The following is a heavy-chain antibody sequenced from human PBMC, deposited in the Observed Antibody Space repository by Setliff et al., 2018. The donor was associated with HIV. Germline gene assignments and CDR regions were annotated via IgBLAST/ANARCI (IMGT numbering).Heavy chain of an antibody. J-gene: IGHJ4*02. V-gene: IGHV4-34*01. D-gene: IGHD3-3*02. CDR1: NGSFSEYY. CDR3: ARLEKLDDISYFDY. Sequence: SETLSLTCAVYNGSFSEYYWTWVRQPPGKELEWIGEISNGGRSTYNPSLKSRVAISVDTSKNQFSLRLSSVIAADTAVYFCARLEKLDDISYFDYWGQGTLVTVSS. CDR2: ISNGGRS.